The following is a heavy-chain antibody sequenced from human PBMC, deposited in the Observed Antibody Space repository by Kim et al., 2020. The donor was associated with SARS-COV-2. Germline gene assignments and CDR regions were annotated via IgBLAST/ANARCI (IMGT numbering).Heavy chain of an antibody. D-gene: IGHD3-9*01. CDR1: GGSISSGSYY. Sequence: SETLSLTCTVSGGSISSGSYYWSWIRQPAGKGLEWIGRIYTSGSTNYNPSLKSRVTISVDTSKNQFSLKLSSVTAADTAVYYCARDNLYDTYQDWGQGTLVTVSP. CDR3: ARDNLYDTYQD. V-gene: IGHV4-61*02. J-gene: IGHJ4*02. CDR2: IYTSGST.